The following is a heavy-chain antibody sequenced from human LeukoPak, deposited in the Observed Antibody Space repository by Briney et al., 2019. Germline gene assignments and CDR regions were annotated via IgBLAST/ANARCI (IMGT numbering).Heavy chain of an antibody. CDR2: IDPSDSYT. Sequence: GESLKISCKASGYSFTSYWISWVRQMPGKGLEWMGRIDPSDSYTNYSPSFQGHVTISADKSISTAYLQWSSLKASDTAMYYCARLYYYDSSGHPNIDYWGQGTLVTVSS. D-gene: IGHD3-22*01. CDR1: GYSFTSYW. CDR3: ARLYYYDSSGHPNIDY. J-gene: IGHJ4*02. V-gene: IGHV5-10-1*01.